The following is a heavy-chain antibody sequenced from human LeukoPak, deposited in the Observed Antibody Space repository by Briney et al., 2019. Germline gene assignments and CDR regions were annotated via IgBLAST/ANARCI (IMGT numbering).Heavy chain of an antibody. J-gene: IGHJ4*02. CDR1: GFTFSSYS. CDR2: ISSSSSYI. D-gene: IGHD5-12*01. Sequence: GGSLRLSYAASGFTFSSYSMNWVRQAPGKGLEWVSSISSSSSYIYYVDSVKGRFTISRDNAKNSLYLQMNSLRAEDTAVYYCARDLPRRGSDYWGQGTLVTVSS. V-gene: IGHV3-21*01. CDR3: ARDLPRRGSDY.